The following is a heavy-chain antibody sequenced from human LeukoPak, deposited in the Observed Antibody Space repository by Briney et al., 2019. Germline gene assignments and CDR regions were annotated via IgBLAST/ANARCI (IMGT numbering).Heavy chain of an antibody. D-gene: IGHD2-8*01. V-gene: IGHV3-15*01. CDR1: GFTFSNAW. CDR3: TTMIVLMVYAHHDAFDI. J-gene: IGHJ3*02. CDR2: IKSKTDGGTT. Sequence: GGSLRLSCAASGFTFSNAWMSWVPQAPGKGLEWVGRIKSKTDGGTTDYAAPVKGRFTISRDDSKNTLYLQMNSLKTEDTAVYYCTTMIVLMVYAHHDAFDIWGQGTMVTVSS.